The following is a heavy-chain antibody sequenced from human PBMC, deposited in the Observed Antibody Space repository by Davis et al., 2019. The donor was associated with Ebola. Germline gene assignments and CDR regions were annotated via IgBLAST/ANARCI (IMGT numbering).Heavy chain of an antibody. CDR3: VRNSSSTHFDS. D-gene: IGHD6-6*01. V-gene: IGHV4-38-2*01. J-gene: IGHJ4*02. CDR1: GSSISSGAY. CDR2: IYNSVST. Sequence: PGGSLRLSCAVSGSSISSGAYWGWIRQSPGKGLEWIGSIYNSVSTHYNPSLKSRLTMSIDTSENHFSLNLKSVTAADTAVYYCVRNSSSTHFDSWGQGTLVIVSS.